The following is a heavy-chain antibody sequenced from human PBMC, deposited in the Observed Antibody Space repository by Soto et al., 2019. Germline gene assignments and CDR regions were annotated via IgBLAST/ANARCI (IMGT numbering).Heavy chain of an antibody. D-gene: IGHD4-17*01. CDR3: AREYHGDPNYYFDY. V-gene: IGHV1-69*01. CDR2: IIPIFGTA. Sequence: QVQLVQSGAEVKKPGSSVKVSCKASGGTFSSYAISWVRQAPGQGLEWMGGIIPIFGTANYAQKFQGRVTITADESTSTAYMELSSLRSEDTAVYYCAREYHGDPNYYFDYWGQGTLVTVSS. J-gene: IGHJ4*02. CDR1: GGTFSSYA.